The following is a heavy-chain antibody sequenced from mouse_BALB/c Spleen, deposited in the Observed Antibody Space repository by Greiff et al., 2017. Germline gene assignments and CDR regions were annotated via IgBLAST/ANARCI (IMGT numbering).Heavy chain of an antibody. CDR1: GYTFTGYW. CDR3: ARGSNGDSIDY. J-gene: IGHJ2*02. D-gene: IGHD4-1*01. Sequence: LQQPGAELVRPGASVKLSCKASGYTFTGYWMHWVKQRHGQGLEWIGDIYPGCGSTNYDQKFKSKATLTVDTSSSTAYMQLSSLTSEDSAVYYCARGSNGDSIDYWGQGTSVTVSS. V-gene: IGHV1S22*01. CDR2: IYPGCGST.